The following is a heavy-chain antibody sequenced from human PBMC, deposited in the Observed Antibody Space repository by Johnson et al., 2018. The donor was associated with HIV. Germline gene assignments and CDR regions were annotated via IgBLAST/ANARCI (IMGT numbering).Heavy chain of an antibody. CDR2: ISYDGSNK. Sequence: VQLVESGGGLVQPGGSLRLSCAASGFTFSSYWMSWVRQAPGKGLEWVAVISYDGSNKYYADSVKVRFTISRDNSKNTLYLQMNSLRAEETAVYYCAKFLLRSGGNCYVVDAFDIWGQGTMVTVSS. J-gene: IGHJ3*02. CDR3: AKFLLRSGGNCYVVDAFDI. V-gene: IGHV3-30*18. CDR1: GFTFSSYW. D-gene: IGHD2-15*01.